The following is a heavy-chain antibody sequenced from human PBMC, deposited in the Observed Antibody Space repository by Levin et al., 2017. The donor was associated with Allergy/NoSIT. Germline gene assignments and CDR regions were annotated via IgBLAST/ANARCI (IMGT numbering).Heavy chain of an antibody. CDR2: ISYDGSKK. CDR1: GFTFTTYA. Sequence: GGSLRLSCAASGFTFTTYAMHWVRQAPGKGLEWVAVISYDGSKKFYADSVKDRFTISRDISKNTLYLQMYSLRPEDTAVYYCARARRVATDFDYWGQGTLVTVSS. V-gene: IGHV3-30-3*01. CDR3: ARARRVATDFDY. D-gene: IGHD5-12*01. J-gene: IGHJ4*02.